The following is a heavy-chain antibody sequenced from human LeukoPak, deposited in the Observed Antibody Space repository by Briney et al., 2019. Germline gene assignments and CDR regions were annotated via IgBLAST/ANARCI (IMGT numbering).Heavy chain of an antibody. CDR1: GGSMTSDY. J-gene: IGHJ5*02. CDR3: ARVGSNWFDP. Sequence: PSETLSLTCTVSGGSMTSDYWSWIRQPPGKGLEWIGYIYYRGSTNYNPSLKSRVTISVDTSKNQFSLTLSSVTAADTAVYYCARVGSNWFDPWGQGALVTVSS. CDR2: IYYRGST. V-gene: IGHV4-59*01. D-gene: IGHD3-10*01.